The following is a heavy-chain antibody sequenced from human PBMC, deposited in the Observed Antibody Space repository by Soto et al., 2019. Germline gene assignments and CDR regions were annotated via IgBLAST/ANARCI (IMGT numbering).Heavy chain of an antibody. CDR3: AKAQGVATIKSNFDY. CDR2: IKGGGYTA. D-gene: IGHD5-12*01. CDR1: GISSRSHA. V-gene: IGHV3-23*01. J-gene: IGHJ4*02. Sequence: EVQLLESGGSLVRPGGSLTISCVVSGISSRSHAMYWVRQAPGRGLEWVAGIKGGGYTAYYSASVRGRFIFSRDNSKNTVYLQIDNLIVDDTAVYYWAKAQGVATIKSNFDYWGQGTLVTDAS.